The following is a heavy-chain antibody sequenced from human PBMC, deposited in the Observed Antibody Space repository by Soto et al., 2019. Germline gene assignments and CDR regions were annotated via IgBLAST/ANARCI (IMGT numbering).Heavy chain of an antibody. D-gene: IGHD4-4*01. V-gene: IGHV1-69*12. Sequence: QVQLVQSGAEVKKPGSSVKVSCKASGGTFSSYAISWVRQAPGQGLEWMGGIIPIFGTANYAQKFQGRVTXXAXEXXSTAYMELSSLRSEDTAVYYCARGTTTVTTRYLGYWGQGTLVTVSS. CDR1: GGTFSSYA. CDR3: ARGTTTVTTRYLGY. CDR2: IIPIFGTA. J-gene: IGHJ4*02.